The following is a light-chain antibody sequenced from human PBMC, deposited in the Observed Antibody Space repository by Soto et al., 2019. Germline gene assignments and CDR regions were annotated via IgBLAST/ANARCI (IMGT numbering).Light chain of an antibody. CDR3: HQYGVSPLT. J-gene: IGKJ3*01. Sequence: EIVLTQSPGTLSLSPGERATLSCKASQSVSSSYLAWYQQKPGQAPRLLIYGASSRATGIPDRVSGSGSGTDFTLTISRLEPEDFAVDYCHQYGVSPLTFGPGTKVDFK. CDR1: QSVSSSY. V-gene: IGKV3-20*01. CDR2: GAS.